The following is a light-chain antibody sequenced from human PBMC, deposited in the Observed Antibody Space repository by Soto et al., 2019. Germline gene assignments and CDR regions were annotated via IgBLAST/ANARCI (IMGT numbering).Light chain of an antibody. CDR1: ISDVGGYNY. CDR2: EVS. CDR3: SSYTSRGTYV. Sequence: QSALTQPASVSGSPGQSITISCTGTISDVGGYNYVSWYQQHPGKAPKLMIYEVSNRPSGVSNRFSGSKSGNTASLTISGLQAEDEADYYCSSYTSRGTYVFGTGTKLTVL. V-gene: IGLV2-14*01. J-gene: IGLJ1*01.